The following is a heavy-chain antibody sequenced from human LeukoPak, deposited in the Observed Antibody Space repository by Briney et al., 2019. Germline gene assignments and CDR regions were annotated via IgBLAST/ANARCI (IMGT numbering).Heavy chain of an antibody. V-gene: IGHV4-34*01. CDR3: ARGRTRTDPNYDILTGYYRRGRWFDP. Sequence: PSETLSLTCAVYGGSFSGYYWSWIRQPPGKGLEWIGEINHSGSTNYNPSLKSRVTISVDTSKNQFSLKLSSVTAADTAVYYCARGRTRTDPNYDILTGYYRRGRWFDPWGQGTLVTVSS. J-gene: IGHJ5*02. D-gene: IGHD3-9*01. CDR1: GGSFSGYY. CDR2: INHSGST.